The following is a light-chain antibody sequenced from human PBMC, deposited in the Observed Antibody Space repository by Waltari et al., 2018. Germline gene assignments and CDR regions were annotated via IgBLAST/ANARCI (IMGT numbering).Light chain of an antibody. Sequence: TQSPGTLSMSPGERATLSCRASQSFGNNDLAWYQQKPGQAPRLLMYGASSRATGIPDRFSSSGSGTDFTLTISRLEPEDFAVYFCQYYGDSPFTFGPGTKVDLK. V-gene: IGKV3-20*01. J-gene: IGKJ3*01. CDR1: QSFGNND. CDR2: GAS. CDR3: QYYGDSPFT.